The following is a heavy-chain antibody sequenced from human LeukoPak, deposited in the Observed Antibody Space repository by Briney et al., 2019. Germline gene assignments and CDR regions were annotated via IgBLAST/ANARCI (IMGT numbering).Heavy chain of an antibody. D-gene: IGHD3-22*01. CDR1: GFTFSSYW. V-gene: IGHV3-7*01. CDR2: IKQDGSEK. J-gene: IGHJ4*02. Sequence: GGSLRLSCAASGFTFSSYWMSWVRQAPGKGLEWVANIKQDGSEKYYVDSVKGRFTISRDNSKNTLYLQMNSLRAEDTAVYYCAKDIAYYYDSSGPLFDNWGQGTLVTVSS. CDR3: AKDIAYYYDSSGPLFDN.